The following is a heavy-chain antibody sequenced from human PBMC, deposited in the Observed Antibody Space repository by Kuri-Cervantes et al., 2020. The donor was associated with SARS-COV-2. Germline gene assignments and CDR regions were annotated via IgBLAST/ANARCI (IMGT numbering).Heavy chain of an antibody. CDR1: GGSISSYY. D-gene: IGHD6-13*01. V-gene: IGHV4-59*01. J-gene: IGHJ4*02. CDR2: IYYSGST. Sequence: SETLSLTCTVSGGSISSYYWSWIRQPPGKGLEWIGYIYYSGSTNYNPSLKSRVTISVDTSKNQFSLKLSSVTAADTAVYYCAGWIAAALDYWGQGTLVTVSS. CDR3: AGWIAAALDY.